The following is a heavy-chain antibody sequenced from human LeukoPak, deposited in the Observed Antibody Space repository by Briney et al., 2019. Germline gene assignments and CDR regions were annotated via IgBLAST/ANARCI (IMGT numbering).Heavy chain of an antibody. Sequence: QPGGSLRLSSAASGFTFSSFPMTWVRLAPGKGLEWVSTITGSGGSTYYAESVKGRFTISRDNSKNTLYLQMNSLRGEDTALYFCAKDLAGCSDSWGQGTLVTVSS. CDR1: GFTFSSFP. J-gene: IGHJ4*02. CDR3: AKDLAGCSDS. CDR2: ITGSGGST. D-gene: IGHD2-8*01. V-gene: IGHV3-23*01.